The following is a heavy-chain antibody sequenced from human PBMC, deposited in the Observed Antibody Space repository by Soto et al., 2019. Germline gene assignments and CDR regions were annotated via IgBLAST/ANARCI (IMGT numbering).Heavy chain of an antibody. V-gene: IGHV1-69*02. CDR2: IIPILGIA. CDR1: GGTFSSYT. CDR3: ANGLQHRLAAGYYFDY. D-gene: IGHD6-13*01. J-gene: IGHJ4*02. Sequence: QVQLVQSGAEVKKPGSSVKVSCKASGGTFSSYTISWVRQAPGQGLEWMGRIIPILGIANYAQKFQGRVTITADKSTRTAYMELSSLRSEDTAVYYCANGLQHRLAAGYYFDYWGQGTLVTVSS.